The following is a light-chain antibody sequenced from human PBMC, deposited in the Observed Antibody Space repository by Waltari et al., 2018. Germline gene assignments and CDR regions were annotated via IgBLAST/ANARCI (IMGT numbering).Light chain of an antibody. V-gene: IGKV3D-15*01. CDR2: GSS. Sequence: IVMTQSRATPSLSPGEGATLPCGASQSVSSILAWYQQKPGQAPRLLIYGSSSRATGIPDRLSGSGSGTDFTLTLSSLGPEDVGVYYCLQRSNWPQTFGQATRVEIK. J-gene: IGKJ1*01. CDR3: LQRSNWPQT. CDR1: QSVSSI.